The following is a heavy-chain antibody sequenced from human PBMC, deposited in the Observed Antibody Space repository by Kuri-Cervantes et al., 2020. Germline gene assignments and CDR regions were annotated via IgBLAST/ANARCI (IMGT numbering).Heavy chain of an antibody. CDR3: GKEGGKLTLGGIDY. V-gene: IGHV3-9*01. CDR1: GFTFDDYA. Sequence: SLKISCAASGFTFDDYAMHWVRQVPGKGLEWVAGINWNSGSIGYADSVKGRFTISRDNAKTSLYLQMNSLGPDDSALYYCGKEGGKLTLGGIDYWGQGTLVTVSS. J-gene: IGHJ4*02. D-gene: IGHD4-23*01. CDR2: INWNSGSI.